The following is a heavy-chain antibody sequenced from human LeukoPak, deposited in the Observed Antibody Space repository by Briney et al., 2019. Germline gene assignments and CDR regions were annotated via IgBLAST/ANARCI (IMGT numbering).Heavy chain of an antibody. CDR1: GFTFSSYA. CDR2: ISGSGGST. V-gene: IGHV3-23*01. Sequence: EGSLRLSCAASGFTFSSYAMSWVRQAPGKGLEWVSVISGSGGSTFRADSVKGRFTISRDNSKNTLYVQMNSLRAEDTAIYYCAKGYYFDYWGQGTLVTVSS. J-gene: IGHJ4*02. CDR3: AKGYYFDY.